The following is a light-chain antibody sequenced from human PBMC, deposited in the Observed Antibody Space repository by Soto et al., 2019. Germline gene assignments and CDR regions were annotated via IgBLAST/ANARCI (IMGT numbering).Light chain of an antibody. CDR3: QTWDTGSHRI. CDR2: LNSNVSN. Sequence: QPVLTQSPSASASLGAWVKLTCTLSSGHNSYAIAWHQQQPGKGPRYLMKLNSNVSNSSGDGIPERFSGSRSGAERYLTISSLQSEDEADYDGQTWDTGSHRIFGGATKLIV. V-gene: IGLV4-69*01. CDR1: SGHNSYA. J-gene: IGLJ2*01.